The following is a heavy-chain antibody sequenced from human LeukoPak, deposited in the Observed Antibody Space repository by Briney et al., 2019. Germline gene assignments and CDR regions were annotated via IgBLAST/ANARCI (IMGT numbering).Heavy chain of an antibody. CDR2: IYYSGST. CDR1: GGSISSSSYY. J-gene: IGHJ4*02. Sequence: SETLSLTCTVSGGSISSSSYYWGWIRQPPGKGLEWIGSIYYSGSTYYNPSLKSRVTISVDTSKNQFSLKLSSVTAADTAVYYCARELSAGDFWSGYYLWGQGTLVTVSS. V-gene: IGHV4-39*07. CDR3: ARELSAGDFWSGYYL. D-gene: IGHD3-3*01.